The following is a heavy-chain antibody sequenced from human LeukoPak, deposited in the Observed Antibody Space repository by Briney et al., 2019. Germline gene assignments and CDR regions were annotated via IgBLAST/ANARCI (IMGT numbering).Heavy chain of an antibody. CDR1: GYTFTSYA. V-gene: IGHV1-3*01. J-gene: IGHJ6*02. CDR3: ARVTAVAGTGHYYYYYGMDV. D-gene: IGHD6-19*01. CDR2: INAGNGNT. Sequence: ASVKVSCKASGYTFTSYAMHWVRQAPGQRLEWMGWINAGNGNTKYSQKFQSRVTITRDTSASTAYMELSSLRSEDTAVYYCARVTAVAGTGHYYYYYGMDVWGQGTTVTVSS.